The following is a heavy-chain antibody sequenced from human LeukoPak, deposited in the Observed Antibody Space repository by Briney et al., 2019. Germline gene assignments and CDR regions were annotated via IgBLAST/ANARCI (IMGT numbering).Heavy chain of an antibody. CDR3: ARDLHNYYGLEV. Sequence: SQTLSLTRAISGDSVSSNTGAWNCIRQSPSGGLEWLRRTHYTSKWYNDYAVSVKRRITINSDTSKNQFSLRLTSVTPEDTAVYYCARDLHNYYGLEVWGQGTTVTVSS. D-gene: IGHD4-11*01. CDR2: THYTSKWYN. CDR1: GDSVSSNTGA. V-gene: IGHV6-1*01. J-gene: IGHJ6*02.